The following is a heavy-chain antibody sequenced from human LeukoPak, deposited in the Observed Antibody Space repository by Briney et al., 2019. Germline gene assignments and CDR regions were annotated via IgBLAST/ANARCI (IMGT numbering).Heavy chain of an antibody. Sequence: SETLSLTCAVYGGSFSGYYWSWIRQPPGKGLEWIGEINHSGSTNYNPSLKSRVTISVDTSKNQFSLKLSSVTAADTAVYYCARGKYCSGGSCYAKYYYGMDVWGQGTTVTVSS. CDR1: GGSFSGYY. CDR3: ARGKYCSGGSCYAKYYYGMDV. V-gene: IGHV4-34*01. D-gene: IGHD2-15*01. J-gene: IGHJ6*02. CDR2: INHSGST.